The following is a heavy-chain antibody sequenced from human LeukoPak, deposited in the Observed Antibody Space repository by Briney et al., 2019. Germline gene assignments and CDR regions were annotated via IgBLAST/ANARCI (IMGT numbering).Heavy chain of an antibody. CDR1: GGSFSGYY. Sequence: SETLSLTCAVYGGSFSGYYWSWIRQPPGKGLEWIGEINHSGSTNYNPSLKSRVTISVDTSKNQFSLKLSSVTAADTAVYYCARVLAAAGTVAFDIWGQGTMVTVSS. D-gene: IGHD6-13*01. J-gene: IGHJ3*02. CDR2: INHSGST. CDR3: ARVLAAAGTVAFDI. V-gene: IGHV4-34*01.